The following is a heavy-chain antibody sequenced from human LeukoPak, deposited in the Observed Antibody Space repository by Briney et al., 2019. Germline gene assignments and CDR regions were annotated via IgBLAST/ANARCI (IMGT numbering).Heavy chain of an antibody. D-gene: IGHD3-10*01. CDR3: VRRRGITPNWFDP. CDR1: GGSIGSSSYY. CDR2: IYYSGTT. Sequence: SETLSLTCTVSGGSIGSSSYYWGWIRQPPGKGLEWIGNIYYSGTTYYNPSLKSRLTISMDTSKNQFSLNLSSVTAADTAVYYCVRRRGITPNWFDPWGQGTLVTVSS. J-gene: IGHJ5*02. V-gene: IGHV4-39*01.